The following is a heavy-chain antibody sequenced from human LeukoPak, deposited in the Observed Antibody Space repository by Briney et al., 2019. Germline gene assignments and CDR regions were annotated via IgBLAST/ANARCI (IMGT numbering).Heavy chain of an antibody. CDR1: GFTFSSYG. D-gene: IGHD3-10*01. CDR3: AKSGKSGGSGSYYSSWGVSLYYYYYMDV. CDR2: IRYDGSNK. V-gene: IGHV3-30*02. Sequence: GGSLRLSCAASGFTFSSYGMHWVRQAPGKGLEWVAFIRYDGSNKYYADSVKGRFTISRDNSKNTLYLQMNSLRAEDTAVYYCAKSGKSGGSGSYYSSWGVSLYYYYYMDVWGKGTTVTISS. J-gene: IGHJ6*03.